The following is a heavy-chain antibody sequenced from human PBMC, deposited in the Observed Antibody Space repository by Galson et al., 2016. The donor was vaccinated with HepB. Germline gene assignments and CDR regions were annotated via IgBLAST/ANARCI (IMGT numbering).Heavy chain of an antibody. CDR3: TRDGDHWNLDY. V-gene: IGHV3-74*01. CDR1: GFTFSRFW. J-gene: IGHJ4*02. Sequence: SLRLSCAASGFTFSRFWMHWVRQVPGKGLVWVARIKYDGSYANYADSVKGRFTISRDNAKTTLYLQMNSLRAEDTAVYYCTRDGDHWNLDYWGQGTLVTVSS. CDR2: IKYDGSYA. D-gene: IGHD1-1*01.